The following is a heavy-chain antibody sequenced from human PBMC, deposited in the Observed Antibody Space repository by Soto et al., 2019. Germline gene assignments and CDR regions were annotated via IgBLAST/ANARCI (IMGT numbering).Heavy chain of an antibody. CDR3: AAEDGSYSYYGLDV. J-gene: IGHJ6*02. CDR2: IVVGSGNT. V-gene: IGHV1-58*01. D-gene: IGHD3-16*02. Sequence: QMQLVQSGPEVKKPGTSVKVSCKASGFTFTSSAVQWVRQARGQRLEWIGWIVVGSGNTNYAQKFQERVTITRDMSTSTAYMELSSLSSEDTAVYYCAAEDGSYSYYGLDVWGQGTTVTVSS. CDR1: GFTFTSSA.